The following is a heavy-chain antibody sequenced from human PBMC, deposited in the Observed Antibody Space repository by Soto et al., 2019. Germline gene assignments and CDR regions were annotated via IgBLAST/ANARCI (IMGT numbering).Heavy chain of an antibody. CDR1: GYTFTSYG. Sequence: ASVKVSCKASGYTFTSYGISWVRQAPGQGLEWMGWISAYNGNTNYAQKLQGRVTMTTDTSTSTAYMELRSLRSDDTAVYYCARAAGAVVVPAANHREPWGQGTLVTVSS. CDR2: ISAYNGNT. V-gene: IGHV1-18*04. D-gene: IGHD2-2*01. CDR3: ARAAGAVVVPAANHREP. J-gene: IGHJ5*02.